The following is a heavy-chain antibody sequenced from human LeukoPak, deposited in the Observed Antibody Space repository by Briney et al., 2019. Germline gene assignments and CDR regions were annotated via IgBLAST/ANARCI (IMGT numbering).Heavy chain of an antibody. CDR2: ISGSGGST. CDR1: GFTVSSNY. Sequence: GGSLRLSCAASGFTVSSNYMNWVRQAPGKGLEWVSAISGSGGSTYYADSVKGRFTISRDNSKNTLYLQMNSLRAEDTAVYYCAKDHTNYDFWSGPYWGQGTLVTVSS. J-gene: IGHJ4*02. D-gene: IGHD3-3*01. CDR3: AKDHTNYDFWSGPY. V-gene: IGHV3-23*01.